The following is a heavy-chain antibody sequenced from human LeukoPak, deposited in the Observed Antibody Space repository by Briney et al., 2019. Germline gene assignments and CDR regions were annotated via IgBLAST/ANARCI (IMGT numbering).Heavy chain of an antibody. D-gene: IGHD2-15*01. Sequence: ASAKVSCKASGYTFTGYYMHWVRQAPGQGLEWMGWINPNSGGTNYAQKFQGRVTMTRDTSISTAYMELSRLRSDDTAVYYCARGGGTSCLLGYCSGGSRYWGQGTLVTVSS. CDR1: GYTFTGYY. CDR3: ARGGGTSCLLGYCSGGSRY. J-gene: IGHJ4*02. V-gene: IGHV1-2*02. CDR2: INPNSGGT.